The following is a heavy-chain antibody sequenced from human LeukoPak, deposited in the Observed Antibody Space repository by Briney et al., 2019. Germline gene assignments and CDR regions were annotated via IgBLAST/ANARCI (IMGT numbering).Heavy chain of an antibody. V-gene: IGHV1-69*13. CDR1: GGTFSSYA. CDR2: IIPIFGTA. J-gene: IGHJ4*02. Sequence: ASVTVSCKASGGTFSSYATSWVRQAPGQGLEWMGGIIPIFGTANYAQKFQGRVTITADESTSTAYMELSSLRSEDTAVYYCARDKLGSSGFDYWGQGTLVTVSS. CDR3: ARDKLGSSGFDY. D-gene: IGHD6-6*01.